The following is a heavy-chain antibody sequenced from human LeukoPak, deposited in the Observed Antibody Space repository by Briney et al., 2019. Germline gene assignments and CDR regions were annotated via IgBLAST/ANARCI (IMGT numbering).Heavy chain of an antibody. Sequence: SETLSLTCTVSGGSISSSSCYWGWIRQPPGEGLEWIGSIYYTGSTYYNPSLKSRVTISVDTSKNQFSLKLSSVTAADTAVYYCARDSTYDFWSGYYGYYYYMDVWGKGTTVTVSS. CDR1: GGSISSSSCY. J-gene: IGHJ6*03. D-gene: IGHD3-3*01. CDR3: ARDSTYDFWSGYYGYYYYMDV. V-gene: IGHV4-39*07. CDR2: IYYTGST.